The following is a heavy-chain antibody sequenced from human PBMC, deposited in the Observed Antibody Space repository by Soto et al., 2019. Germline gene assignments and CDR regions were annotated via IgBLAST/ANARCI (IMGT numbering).Heavy chain of an antibody. CDR1: GFTFSSYA. CDR3: ARAGYSSSWYFDF. CDR2: ISYDGSNK. V-gene: IGHV3-30-3*01. J-gene: IGHJ4*02. D-gene: IGHD6-13*01. Sequence: QVQLVESGGGVVQPGRSLRLSCAASGFTFSSYAMHWVRQAPGKGLEWVAVISYDGSNKYYAGSVKGRFTISRDNSKNPLYLHMNRLRAEGTAVYYCARAGYSSSWYFDFWGQGTLVTVSS.